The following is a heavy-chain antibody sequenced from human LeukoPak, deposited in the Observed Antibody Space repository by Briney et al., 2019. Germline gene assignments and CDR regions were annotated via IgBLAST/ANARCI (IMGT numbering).Heavy chain of an antibody. J-gene: IGHJ4*02. CDR1: GYTFISYG. Sequence: ASVKVSCKTSGYTFISYGISWLRQAPGQGIEWMGWISANKGDTEYAQKFQGRLTVTRDTSTSTAYMELKRLKSDDTAVYYCATNPAATRGFDNWGQGTLVTVSS. CDR2: ISANKGDT. CDR3: ATNPAATRGFDN. V-gene: IGHV1-18*01. D-gene: IGHD2-2*01.